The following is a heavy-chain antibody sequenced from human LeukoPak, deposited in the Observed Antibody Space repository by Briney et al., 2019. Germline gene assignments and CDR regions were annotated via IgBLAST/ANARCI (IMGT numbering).Heavy chain of an antibody. CDR2: IYYSGST. J-gene: IGHJ4*02. CDR3: ARLGGDYGDYGLYFDY. CDR1: GGSISSSSYY. Sequence: PSETLSLTCTVSGGSISSSSYYWGWIRQPPGKGLEWIGRIYYSGSTYYNPSPKSRVTISVDTSKNQSSLKLSSVTAADTAVYYCARLGGDYGDYGLYFDYWGQGTLVTVSS. D-gene: IGHD4-17*01. V-gene: IGHV4-39*01.